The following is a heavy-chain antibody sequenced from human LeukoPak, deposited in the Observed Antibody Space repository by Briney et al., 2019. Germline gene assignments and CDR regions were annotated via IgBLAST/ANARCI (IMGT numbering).Heavy chain of an antibody. CDR2: ISSSGSTI. CDR3: ARDWVAIGYCSGGSCYYPFDY. Sequence: PGGSLRLSCAASGFTFSSYEMNWVRQAPGKGLEWVSYISSSGSTIYYADSVKGRFTISRDNAKNSLYLQMNSLRAEDTAVYYCARDWVAIGYCSGGSCYYPFDYWGQGTLVTVSS. CDR1: GFTFSSYE. J-gene: IGHJ4*02. V-gene: IGHV3-48*03. D-gene: IGHD2-15*01.